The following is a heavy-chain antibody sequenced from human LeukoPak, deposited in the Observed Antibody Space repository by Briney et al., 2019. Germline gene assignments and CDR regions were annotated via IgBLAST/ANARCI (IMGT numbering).Heavy chain of an antibody. D-gene: IGHD5-24*01. Sequence: GSLRLSCAASGFSININYMSWVRQAPGKGLEWVSVIYSGGSTYYADSVKGRFIISRDISENTVYLQMNSLRAEDTAVYYCGTGWAVDFWGQGTLVTVSS. V-gene: IGHV3-66*01. CDR1: GFSININY. J-gene: IGHJ4*02. CDR2: IYSGGST. CDR3: GTGWAVDF.